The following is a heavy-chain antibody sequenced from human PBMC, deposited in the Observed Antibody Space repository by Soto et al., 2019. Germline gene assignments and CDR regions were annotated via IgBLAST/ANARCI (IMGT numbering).Heavy chain of an antibody. CDR1: GFTFSDYY. D-gene: IGHD4-4*01. CDR3: ARDGKRFNYIRYDYYNFYMDV. Sequence: QVQLVESGGGLVKPGGSLRLSCEASGFTFSDYYMSWIRQAPGKGLEWVSYNSSSGYTIYYADSVKGRFTMSRDNAKNSLNLQMDSLRAEDTAVYYCARDGKRFNYIRYDYYNFYMDVWGKGTTVTVSS. CDR2: NSSSGYTI. V-gene: IGHV3-11*01. J-gene: IGHJ6*03.